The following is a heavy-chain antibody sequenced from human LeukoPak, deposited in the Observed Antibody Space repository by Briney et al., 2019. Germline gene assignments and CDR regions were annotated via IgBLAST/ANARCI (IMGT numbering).Heavy chain of an antibody. CDR3: ARDMWGRSLWSGNLGGHSFDD. CDR1: GFTFSDYY. D-gene: IGHD3-16*01. V-gene: IGHV3-11*04. Sequence: PGGSLRLSCAASGFTFSDYYMSWIRQAPGKGLEWVSYISSSGSTIYYADSVKGRFTISRYNSKNSLYLQMNSLRAEDTAVYYCARDMWGRSLWSGNLGGHSFDDWGQGTLVTVSS. CDR2: ISSSGSTI. J-gene: IGHJ4*02.